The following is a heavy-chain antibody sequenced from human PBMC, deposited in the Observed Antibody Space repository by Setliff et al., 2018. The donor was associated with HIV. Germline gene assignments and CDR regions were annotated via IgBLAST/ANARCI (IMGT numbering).Heavy chain of an antibody. Sequence: SETLSLTCTVYGGFIKSSNYYWGRIRQPPGKGLEWIGNIHYTGRTTYNPSIGSRVTISLDTSKTQFSLSLTSVTAADTAMYYCARRGKTENSYVLNWFDPWGQGILVTVSS. V-gene: IGHV4-39*07. CDR2: IHYTGRT. J-gene: IGHJ5*02. CDR1: GGFIKSSNYY. CDR3: ARRGKTENSYVLNWFDP. D-gene: IGHD5-18*01.